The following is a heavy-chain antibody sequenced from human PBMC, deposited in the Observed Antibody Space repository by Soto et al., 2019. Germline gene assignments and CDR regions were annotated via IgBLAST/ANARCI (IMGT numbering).Heavy chain of an antibody. CDR3: ARDRTDSGYYTNWLDP. D-gene: IGHD3-22*01. CDR2: IIPIFGTT. J-gene: IGHJ5*02. V-gene: IGHV1-69*06. CDR1: GGTFGSDA. Sequence: GASVKVSCKASGGTFGSDAITWVRQAPGQGLEWVGRIIPIFGTTNYAQNLQGRVTLSADKSTLTSYMELHSLTSDDTALYYCARDRTDSGYYTNWLDPWGQGTQVTVSS.